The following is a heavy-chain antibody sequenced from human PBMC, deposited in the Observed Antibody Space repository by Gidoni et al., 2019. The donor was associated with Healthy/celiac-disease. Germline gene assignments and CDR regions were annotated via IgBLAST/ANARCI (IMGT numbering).Heavy chain of an antibody. CDR1: GGSFSGYY. V-gene: IGHV4-34*01. J-gene: IGHJ6*02. CDR2: INHSGST. CDR3: ARGRSGGFGEFGHYYGMDV. D-gene: IGHD3-10*01. Sequence: QVQLQQWGAGLLKLSETLSLTCAVYGGSFSGYYWSWIRQPPGKGLEWIGEINHSGSTNYNPSLKSRVTISVDTSKNQFSLKLSSVTAADTAVYYCARGRSGGFGEFGHYYGMDVWGQGTTVTVSS.